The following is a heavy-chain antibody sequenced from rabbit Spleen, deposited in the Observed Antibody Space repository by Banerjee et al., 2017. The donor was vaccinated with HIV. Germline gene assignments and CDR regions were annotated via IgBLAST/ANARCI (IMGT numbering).Heavy chain of an antibody. CDR2: IYAGSSSNT. J-gene: IGHJ6*01. Sequence: QSLEESGGGLVKPGGTLTLTCKASGFSFNSGDDMCWVRQAPGKGLEWIACIYAGSSSNTYSATWAKGRFTISKTSSTTVTLQMTSLTAADTATYFCARDTASSFSSYGMDLWGPGTLVTVS. CDR1: GFSFNSGDD. V-gene: IGHV1S40*01. CDR3: ARDTASSFSSYGMDL. D-gene: IGHD8-1*01.